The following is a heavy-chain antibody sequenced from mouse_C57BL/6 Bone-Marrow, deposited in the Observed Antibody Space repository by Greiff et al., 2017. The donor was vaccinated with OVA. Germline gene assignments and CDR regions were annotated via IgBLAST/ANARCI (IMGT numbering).Heavy chain of an antibody. J-gene: IGHJ2*01. CDR1: GYTFTSYW. D-gene: IGHD2-4*01. CDR3: ARRAYYDYDGYYIDD. V-gene: IGHV1-69*01. CDR2: IDPSDSYT. Sequence: VQLQQPGAELVMPGASVKLSCKASGYTFTSYWMHWVKQRPGQGLEWIGEIDPSDSYTNYNQQFKGKSTLTVDNSSSTAYMQLSSLTSEDCAVYYCARRAYYDYDGYYIDDWGQGTTLTVSS.